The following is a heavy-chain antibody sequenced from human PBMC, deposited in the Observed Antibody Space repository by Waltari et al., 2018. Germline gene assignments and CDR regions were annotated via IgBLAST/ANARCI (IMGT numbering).Heavy chain of an antibody. CDR1: GGSISSGDYY. CDR3: ARSYYDILTGYSPRARYFDY. D-gene: IGHD3-9*01. J-gene: IGHJ4*02. V-gene: IGHV4-30-4*08. CDR2: IYYSGST. Sequence: QVQLQESGPGLVKPSQTLSLTCTVSGGSISSGDYYWSWIRQPPGKGLEWIGYIYYSGSTYYNPSLKSRVTISVDTSKNQFSLKLSSVTAADKAVYYCARSYYDILTGYSPRARYFDYWGQGTLVTVSS.